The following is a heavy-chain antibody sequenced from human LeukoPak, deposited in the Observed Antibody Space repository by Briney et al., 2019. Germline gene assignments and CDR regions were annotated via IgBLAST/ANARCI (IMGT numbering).Heavy chain of an antibody. CDR3: VKGPAPFYYDSSGPDY. CDR2: ISNNGGNT. CDR1: GFTFSSYT. V-gene: IGHV3-64D*09. J-gene: IGHJ4*02. Sequence: GGSLRLSCSASGFTFSSYTMHWVRQAPGKGLEYVSAISNNGGNTYYAGSVKGRFTISRDNSNNTLYLQMNSLRAEDTAVYYCVKGPAPFYYDSSGPDYWGQGTLVTVSS. D-gene: IGHD3-22*01.